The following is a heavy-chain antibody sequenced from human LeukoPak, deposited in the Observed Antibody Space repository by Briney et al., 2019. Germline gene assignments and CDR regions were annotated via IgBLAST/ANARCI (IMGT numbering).Heavy chain of an antibody. Sequence: GGSLRLSCAASGFTFSNYAMSWVRQAPGKGLEWVSGISASGGSYYAVSVKGRLTVSRDISKNTLYLQMNSLRAEDTAVYFCAREPRDCTGGTCQSAGGYYFYYWSQGTLVTVSS. CDR2: ISASGGS. CDR3: AREPRDCTGGTCQSAGGYYFYY. CDR1: GFTFSNYA. J-gene: IGHJ4*02. V-gene: IGHV3-23*01. D-gene: IGHD2-15*01.